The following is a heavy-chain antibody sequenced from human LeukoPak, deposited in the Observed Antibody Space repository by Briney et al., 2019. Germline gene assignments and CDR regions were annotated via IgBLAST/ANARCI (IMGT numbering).Heavy chain of an antibody. D-gene: IGHD4-17*01. CDR1: GYTFTSYY. V-gene: IGHV1-46*01. J-gene: IGHJ4*02. CDR3: ARAHGFTVPNLDY. CDR2: INPSGGST. Sequence: ASVKVSCKASGYTFTSYYMHWVRQAPGQGLEWMGIINPSGGSTSYAQKFQGRVTITADESTSTAYMEPSSLRSEDTAVYYCARAHGFTVPNLDYWGQGTLVTVSS.